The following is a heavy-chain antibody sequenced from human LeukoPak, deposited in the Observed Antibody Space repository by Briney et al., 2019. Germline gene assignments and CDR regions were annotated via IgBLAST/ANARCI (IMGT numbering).Heavy chain of an antibody. J-gene: IGHJ4*02. CDR3: ARSSGHSYGDFDY. D-gene: IGHD5-18*01. Sequence: SETLSLTCSVSGVSITSNYWSWIRQPPGKGLEWIGYTHHSGSTSYNPSLKSRITISLDTSNNQFSLKLSSVTAADTAVYYCARSSGHSYGDFDYWGQGTLVIVSS. CDR1: GVSITSNY. V-gene: IGHV4-59*01. CDR2: THHSGST.